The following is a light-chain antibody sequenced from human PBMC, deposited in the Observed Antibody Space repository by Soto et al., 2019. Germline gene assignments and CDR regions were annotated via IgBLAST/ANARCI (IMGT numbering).Light chain of an antibody. CDR2: DAT. CDR3: QQYDDLPLT. CDR1: QDITNF. J-gene: IGKJ4*01. Sequence: VQMTQSPYSLSASVGDRVTITCRASQDITNFLNWYQQKPGKAPKLLIYDATYLEKGAPSRFSGSGSGTDFSFTISNLQPEDFATYFCQQYDDLPLTFGGGTKVDIK. V-gene: IGKV1-33*01.